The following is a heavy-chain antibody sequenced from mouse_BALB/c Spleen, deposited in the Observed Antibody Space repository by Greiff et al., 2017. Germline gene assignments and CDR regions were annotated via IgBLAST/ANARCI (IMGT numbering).Heavy chain of an antibody. J-gene: IGHJ4*01. CDR2: ILPGSGST. CDR1: GYTFSSYW. Sequence: VQLQQSGAELMKPGASVKISCKATGYTFSSYWIEWVKQRPGHGLEWIGEILPGSGSTNYNEKFKGKATFTADTSSNTAYMQLSSLTSEDSAVYYCARYGDYDEVCYAMDYWGQGTSVTVSS. D-gene: IGHD2-4*01. CDR3: ARYGDYDEVCYAMDY. V-gene: IGHV1-9*01.